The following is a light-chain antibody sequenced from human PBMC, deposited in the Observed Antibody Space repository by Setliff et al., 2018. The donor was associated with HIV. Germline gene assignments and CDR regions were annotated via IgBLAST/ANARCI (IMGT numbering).Light chain of an antibody. J-gene: IGLJ1*01. CDR3: ASYTKRNVFG. CDR1: TSDIGSYTF. V-gene: IGLV2-14*01. CDR2: EVT. Sequence: QSALTQPASVSGSPGQSITISCTGTTSDIGSYTFVSWYQHYPGEAPKLILYEVTDRPSGVSYRFSGSRSGTTASLTISGLRAEDEADYYCASYTKRNVFGFGTGTKVT.